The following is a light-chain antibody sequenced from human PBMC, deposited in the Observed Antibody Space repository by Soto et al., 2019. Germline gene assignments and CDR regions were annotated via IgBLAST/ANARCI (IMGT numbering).Light chain of an antibody. V-gene: IGLV2-23*02. CDR2: QVS. CDR1: SSDVGSYNL. J-gene: IGLJ1*01. CDR3: CSYAGSSTFYV. Sequence: SVLTQPASVSGSPGQSITISCTGTSSDVGSYNLVSWYQQHLGKAPKLMIYQVSKRPSGVSNRFSGSKSGNTASLTISGLQAEDEADYYCCSYAGSSTFYVFGTGTKVTVL.